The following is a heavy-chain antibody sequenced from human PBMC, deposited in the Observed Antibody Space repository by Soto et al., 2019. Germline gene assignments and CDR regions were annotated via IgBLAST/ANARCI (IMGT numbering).Heavy chain of an antibody. CDR1: GGSVSSGSYY. Sequence: QVQLQESGPGLVKPSETLSLTCTVSGGSVSSGSYYWSWIRQPPGKGLEWIGYIYYSGSTNYNPSLKRRVNISVDTSKNQFSLKLSSVTAADTAVYYCARDYCRSTSCRHFHPYYYGMDVWGQGTTVTVSS. D-gene: IGHD2-2*01. CDR3: ARDYCRSTSCRHFHPYYYGMDV. CDR2: IYYSGST. V-gene: IGHV4-61*01. J-gene: IGHJ6*02.